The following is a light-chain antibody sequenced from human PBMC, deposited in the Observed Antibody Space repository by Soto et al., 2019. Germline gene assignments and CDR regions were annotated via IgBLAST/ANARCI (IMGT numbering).Light chain of an antibody. CDR3: QQYGSSPPMYT. Sequence: IVLTQSPCTLSLSPGERATIACRASQSVASRSLAWYQQKPGQAPRLLMYSASKRATGIPDMFSGSGSGTAFTLTIRRLEPEDFAVYYCQQYGSSPPMYTFGQGTKLEIK. CDR2: SAS. CDR1: QSVASRS. J-gene: IGKJ2*01. V-gene: IGKV3-20*01.